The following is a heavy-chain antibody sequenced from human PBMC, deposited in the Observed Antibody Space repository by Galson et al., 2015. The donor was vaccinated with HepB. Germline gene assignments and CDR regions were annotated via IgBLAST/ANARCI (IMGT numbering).Heavy chain of an antibody. CDR3: AKGTGYVWGSFRSRFES. CDR2: ASGSGDST. Sequence: SLRLSCAASGFTFSSYAMTWVRQAPAKGLEWVSAASGSGDSTYYSDSVKGRITISRDNSKNTLYLQMNGLRAEETSIYYCAKGTGYVWGSFRSRFESWGQGTLVTVSS. J-gene: IGHJ4*02. CDR1: GFTFSSYA. V-gene: IGHV3-23*01. D-gene: IGHD3-16*02.